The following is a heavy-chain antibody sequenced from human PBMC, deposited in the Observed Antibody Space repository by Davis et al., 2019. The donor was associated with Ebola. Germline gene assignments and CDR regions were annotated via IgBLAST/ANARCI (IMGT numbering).Heavy chain of an antibody. V-gene: IGHV4-4*02. CDR1: GGSISSSNW. J-gene: IGHJ6*02. Sequence: SETLSLTCAVSGGSISSSNWWSWVRQPPGKGLEWIGEIYDSGSTNYNPSLKSRVTISVDKSKNQFSLKLSSVTAADTAVYYCARGHSYGSYYYYYGMDVWGQGTTVTVSS. CDR2: IYDSGST. CDR3: ARGHSYGSYYYYYGMDV. D-gene: IGHD5-18*01.